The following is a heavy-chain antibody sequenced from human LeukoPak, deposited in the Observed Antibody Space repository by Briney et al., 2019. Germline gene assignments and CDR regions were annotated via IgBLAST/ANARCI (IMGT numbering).Heavy chain of an antibody. D-gene: IGHD3-3*01. Sequence: PGGSLRLSCAASGFTFSSYWMSWVRQAPGKGLEWVANIKQDGSEKYYVDSVKGRFTISRDNAKNSLYLQMNSLRAEDTAVYYCARDLMYTYYDFWSGYYYFDYWGQGTLVTVSS. V-gene: IGHV3-7*01. CDR2: IKQDGSEK. CDR1: GFTFSSYW. CDR3: ARDLMYTYYDFWSGYYYFDY. J-gene: IGHJ4*02.